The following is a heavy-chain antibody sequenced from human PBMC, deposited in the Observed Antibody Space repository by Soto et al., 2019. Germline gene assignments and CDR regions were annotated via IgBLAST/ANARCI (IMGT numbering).Heavy chain of an antibody. CDR3: ARDPGYSSSWYRYGMDV. CDR2: IYYSGST. Sequence: SETLSLTCTVSGGSITRGGYYWSWIRQHPGKGLEWIGYIYYSGSTYYNPSLKSRVTISVDTSKNQFSLKLSSVTAADTAVYYCARDPGYSSSWYRYGMDVWGQGTTVTVSS. CDR1: GGSITRGGYY. J-gene: IGHJ6*02. V-gene: IGHV4-31*03. D-gene: IGHD6-13*01.